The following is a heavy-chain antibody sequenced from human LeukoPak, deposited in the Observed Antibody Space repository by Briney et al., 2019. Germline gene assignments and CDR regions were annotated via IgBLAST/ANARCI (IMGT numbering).Heavy chain of an antibody. J-gene: IGHJ4*02. CDR2: ICYDGSNQ. Sequence: GGSLRLSCAASGFTSSSHGMHWVRQAPGKGQEWVAAICYDGSNQYYVDSVKGRFTISGDNSKNTLYVQMNSLRAEDTAVYYCARVMWSGDIDYWGQGTLVTVSS. V-gene: IGHV3-33*01. CDR1: GFTSSSHG. CDR3: ARVMWSGDIDY. D-gene: IGHD7-27*01.